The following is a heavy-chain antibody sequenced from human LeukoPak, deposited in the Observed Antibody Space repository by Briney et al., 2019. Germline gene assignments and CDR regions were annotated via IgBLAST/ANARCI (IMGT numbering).Heavy chain of an antibody. V-gene: IGHV1-8*03. J-gene: IGHJ3*02. CDR3: ARRGYCSSTSCYDAFDI. CDR2: MNPNSGNT. Sequence: ASVKVSCKASGYTFISYDINWVRQAPGQGLEWMGWMNPNSGNTGYAQKFQGRVTISRNTSISTAYMELSSLRSEDTAVYYCARRGYCSSTSCYDAFDIWGQGTMVTVSS. D-gene: IGHD2-2*01. CDR1: GYTFISYD.